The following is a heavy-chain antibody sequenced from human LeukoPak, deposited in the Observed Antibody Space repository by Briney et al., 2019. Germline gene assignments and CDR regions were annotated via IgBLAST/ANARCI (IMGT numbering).Heavy chain of an antibody. D-gene: IGHD3-9*01. CDR2: IYYSGST. V-gene: IGHV4-59*01. CDR1: GGSISSYY. J-gene: IGHJ3*02. Sequence: PSETLSLTCTVSGGSISSYYWSWIRQPPGKGLEWIGYIYYSGSTNYNPSLKSRVTISLDTSKNQFSLKLSSVTAADTAVYYCARGGVRYFDWLDAFDIWGQGTMVTVSS. CDR3: ARGGVRYFDWLDAFDI.